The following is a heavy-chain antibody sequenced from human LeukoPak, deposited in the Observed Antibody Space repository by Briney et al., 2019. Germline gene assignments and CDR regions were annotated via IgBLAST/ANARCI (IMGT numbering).Heavy chain of an antibody. J-gene: IGHJ4*02. CDR2: IYHSGST. Sequence: SETLSLTCTVSGGSISSSNYYWGWIRQPPGKGLEYIGSIYHSGSTYYSPSLRSRITISVDTSKNQFSLKLSSVTAADTAVYYCAREDYYDSSGYYLDCWGQGTLVTVSS. V-gene: IGHV4-39*07. CDR3: AREDYYDSSGYYLDC. CDR1: GGSISSSNYY. D-gene: IGHD3-22*01.